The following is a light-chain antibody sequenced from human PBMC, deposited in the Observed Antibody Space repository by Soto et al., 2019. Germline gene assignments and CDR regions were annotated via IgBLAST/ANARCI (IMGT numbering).Light chain of an antibody. CDR3: QKYNSYPFT. Sequence: DIQMTQSPSTLSASVGDRVTITCRASQSISSWLAWHQQKPAKAPKLLIYKASSLASGVPSRCSGSGSGTEFPITIRSLQPDDFATYYCQKYNSYPFTFGPETKVDI. V-gene: IGKV1-5*03. J-gene: IGKJ3*01. CDR2: KAS. CDR1: QSISSW.